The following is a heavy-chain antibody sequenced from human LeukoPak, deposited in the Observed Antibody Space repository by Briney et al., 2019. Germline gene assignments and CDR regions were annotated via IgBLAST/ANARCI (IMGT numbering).Heavy chain of an antibody. V-gene: IGHV1-69*05. Sequence: ASVKVPCKASGGTFSSYAISWVRQAPGQGLEWMGRIIPIFGTANYAQKFQGRVTITTDESTSTAYMELSSLRPEDTAVYYCARAAAAAAGKGDFDYWGQGTLVTVSS. J-gene: IGHJ4*02. CDR3: ARAAAAAAGKGDFDY. CDR1: GGTFSSYA. CDR2: IIPIFGTA. D-gene: IGHD6-13*01.